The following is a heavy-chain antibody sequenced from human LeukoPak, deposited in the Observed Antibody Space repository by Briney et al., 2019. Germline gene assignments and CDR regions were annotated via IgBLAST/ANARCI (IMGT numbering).Heavy chain of an antibody. CDR3: AKSGGYGLIDY. V-gene: IGHV4-4*02. CDR1: GGSISSSNW. Sequence: SGTLSLTCAVSGGSISSSNWWSWVRQPPGKGLERIGEIYHSGSTNYNPSLKSRVTISVDKSKNQFSLKLSSVTAADTAIYYCAKSGGYGLIDYWGQGTLVTVSS. D-gene: IGHD1-26*01. CDR2: IYHSGST. J-gene: IGHJ4*02.